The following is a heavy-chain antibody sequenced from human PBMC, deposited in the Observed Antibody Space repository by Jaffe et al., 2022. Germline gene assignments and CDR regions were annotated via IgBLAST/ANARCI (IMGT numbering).Heavy chain of an antibody. V-gene: IGHV3-30*18. D-gene: IGHD6-19*01. CDR2: ISYDGSNK. Sequence: QVQLVESGGGVVQPGRSLRLSCAASGFTFSSYGMHWVRQAPGKGLEWVAVISYDGSNKYYADSVKGRFTISRDNSKNTLYLQMNSLRAEDTAVYYCAKAHEDEQWLVQHWGQGTLVTVSS. J-gene: IGHJ1*01. CDR1: GFTFSSYG. CDR3: AKAHEDEQWLVQH.